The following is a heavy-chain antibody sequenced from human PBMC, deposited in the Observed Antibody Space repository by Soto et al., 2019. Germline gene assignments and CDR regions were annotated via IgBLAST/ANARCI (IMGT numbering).Heavy chain of an antibody. D-gene: IGHD2-15*01. CDR1: GGSFSGYY. V-gene: IGHV4-34*01. Sequence: PSETLSLTCAVYGGSFSGYYWSWIRQPPGKGLEWIGEINHSGNTNYNPSLKSRVTISVDTSKNQFSLKLSSVTAADTAVYYCARVNEGSGQPYYFDYWGQGTLVTVSS. J-gene: IGHJ4*02. CDR3: ARVNEGSGQPYYFDY. CDR2: INHSGNT.